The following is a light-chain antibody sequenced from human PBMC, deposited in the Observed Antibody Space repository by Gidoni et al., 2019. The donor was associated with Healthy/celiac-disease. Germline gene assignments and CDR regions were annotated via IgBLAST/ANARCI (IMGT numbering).Light chain of an antibody. CDR1: KLGDRY. J-gene: IGLJ2*01. V-gene: IGLV3-1*01. CDR3: QAWDSSTAV. CDR2: QDS. Sequence: SYELTQPPSVSVYPGQTASITCSGDKLGDRYACWYQQKPGQSTVLVIYQDSKRPSGIPARFSGSNSGNTATLTISGTQAMDEAYYNCQAWDSSTAVFGGGTKLTVL.